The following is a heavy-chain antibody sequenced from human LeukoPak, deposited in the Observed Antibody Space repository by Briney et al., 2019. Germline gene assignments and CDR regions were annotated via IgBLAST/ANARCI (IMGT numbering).Heavy chain of an antibody. CDR1: GFTFSSYG. J-gene: IGHJ1*01. V-gene: IGHV3-30*02. CDR2: IRYDGSNK. D-gene: IGHD2-15*01. Sequence: PGGSLRLSCAASGFTFSSYGMHWVRQAPGKGLEWVAFIRYDGSNKYYADSVKGRFTISRDNSKNTLYLQMNSLRAEDTAVYYCAICSGGGCYHEYFQHWGQGTLVTVSS. CDR3: AICSGGGCYHEYFQH.